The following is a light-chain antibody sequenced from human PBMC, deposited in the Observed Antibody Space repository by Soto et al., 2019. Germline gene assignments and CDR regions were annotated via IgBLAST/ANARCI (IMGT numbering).Light chain of an antibody. V-gene: IGLV2-14*01. CDR3: SSYTSSSTLL. CDR2: DVS. CDR1: SSDVGGYNY. J-gene: IGLJ2*01. Sequence: ALTQPASVSGSPGQSITISCTGTSSDVGGYNYVSWYQQHPGKAPKLMIYDVSNRPSGVSNRFSGSKSGNTASLTISGLQAEDEADYYCSSYTSSSTLLFGGGTKLTVL.